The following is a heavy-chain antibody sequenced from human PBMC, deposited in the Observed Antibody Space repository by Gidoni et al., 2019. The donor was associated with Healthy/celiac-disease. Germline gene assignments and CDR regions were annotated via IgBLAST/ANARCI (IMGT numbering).Heavy chain of an antibody. Sequence: EVQLLESGGGLVQPGGSLRLSFAASGFTFSSYAMSWVRQAPGKGLEWVSAISGSGGSTYYADSVKGRFTISRDNSKNTLYLQMNSLRAEDTAVYYCAKASSAPRYFDYWGQGTLVTVSS. D-gene: IGHD6-19*01. CDR1: GFTFSSYA. CDR3: AKASSAPRYFDY. V-gene: IGHV3-23*01. CDR2: ISGSGGST. J-gene: IGHJ4*02.